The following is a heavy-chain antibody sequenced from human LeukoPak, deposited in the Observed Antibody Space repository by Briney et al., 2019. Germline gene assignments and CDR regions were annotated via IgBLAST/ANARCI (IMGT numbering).Heavy chain of an antibody. D-gene: IGHD3-22*01. J-gene: IGHJ4*02. CDR3: AKKGYYDGSGYYMYYFDH. Sequence: GGSLRLSCAASGFTFSIYAMSWVRQAPGKGLEWVSAISGSGGTAYYADSVKGRFTISRDNSKNTLYLQMNSLRAEDTAVYYCAKKGYYDGSGYYMYYFDHGGQGALVTVSS. CDR2: ISGSGGTA. V-gene: IGHV3-23*01. CDR1: GFTFSIYA.